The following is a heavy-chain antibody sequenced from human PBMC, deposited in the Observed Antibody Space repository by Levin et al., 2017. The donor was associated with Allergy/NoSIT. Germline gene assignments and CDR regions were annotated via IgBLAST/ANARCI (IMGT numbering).Heavy chain of an antibody. CDR2: INNSGTT. D-gene: IGHD3-3*01. CDR1: DGSISSRSYS. CDR3: ARDLTIFAGMDV. Sequence: SQTLSLTCTVSDGSISSRSYSWGCIRQAPGKGLEWIATINNSGTTFYNPSLKSRATISIDTSNNQFSLKLSSVTAADTAVYFCARDLTIFAGMDVWGQGTTITVSS. V-gene: IGHV4-39*07. J-gene: IGHJ6*02.